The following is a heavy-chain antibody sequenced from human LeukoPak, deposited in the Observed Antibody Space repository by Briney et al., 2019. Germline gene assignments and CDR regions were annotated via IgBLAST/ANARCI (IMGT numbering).Heavy chain of an antibody. V-gene: IGHV4-39*07. CDR3: ARVYYHGTGSNYFDY. CDR2: IYHSGST. Sequence: SETLSLTCTVSGGSISSSSYYWGWIRQPPGKGLEWIGSIYHSGSTYYNPSLKSRVTMSVDTSKNQFSLKLSSVAATDTAIYYCARVYYHGTGSNYFDYWGQGTLITVSS. J-gene: IGHJ4*02. D-gene: IGHD3-10*01. CDR1: GGSISSSSYY.